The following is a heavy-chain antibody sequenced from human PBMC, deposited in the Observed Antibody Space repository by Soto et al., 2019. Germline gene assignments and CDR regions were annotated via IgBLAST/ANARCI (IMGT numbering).Heavy chain of an antibody. Sequence: QVQLQESGPGLVKPSQTLSLTCTVSGASVSGGAYYWSWIRQHPGKGLEWIGYIYYSGSTYYNPSLKSRLTLSVDTSMKQFSLKLNSVTAADTAVYYCARANYYDSSGLSFDLWGQGSLVTVSS. J-gene: IGHJ4*02. CDR3: ARANYYDSSGLSFDL. CDR2: IYYSGST. CDR1: GASVSGGAYY. V-gene: IGHV4-31*03. D-gene: IGHD3-22*01.